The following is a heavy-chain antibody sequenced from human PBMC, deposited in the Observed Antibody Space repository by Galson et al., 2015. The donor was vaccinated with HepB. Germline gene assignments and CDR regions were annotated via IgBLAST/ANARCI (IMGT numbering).Heavy chain of an antibody. J-gene: IGHJ3*02. D-gene: IGHD6-13*01. CDR3: AKTGGRGSSWYSDAFDI. CDR1: GFTFSSYA. CDR2: ISGSGGST. V-gene: IGHV3-23*01. Sequence: SLRLSCAASGFTFSSYAMSWVRQAPGKGLEWVSAISGSGGSTYYADSVKGRFTISRDNSKNTLYLQMNSLRAEDTAVYYCAKTGGRGSSWYSDAFDIWGQGTMVTVSS.